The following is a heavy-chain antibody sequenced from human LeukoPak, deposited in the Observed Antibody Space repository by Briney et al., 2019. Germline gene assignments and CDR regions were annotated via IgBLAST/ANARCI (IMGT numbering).Heavy chain of an antibody. CDR2: IISTGADT. D-gene: IGHD1-26*01. V-gene: IGHV3-23*01. Sequence: GGSLRLSCAASGFTFSKYAMAWVRQAPGRGPEWVSSIISTGADTYYADSVKGRFTISRDNSKSSLYLQMSGLRAEDTALYYCARGGAHGMDVWGQGTTVTVSS. J-gene: IGHJ6*02. CDR1: GFTFSKYA. CDR3: ARGGAHGMDV.